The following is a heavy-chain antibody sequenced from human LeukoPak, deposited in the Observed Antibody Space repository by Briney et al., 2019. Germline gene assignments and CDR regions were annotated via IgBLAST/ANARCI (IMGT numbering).Heavy chain of an antibody. CDR2: IYSGGST. V-gene: IGHV3-53*01. CDR1: GFTVSSNY. CDR3: ARDVGDEGNY. J-gene: IGHJ4*02. Sequence: PGGSLRLSCAPSGFTVSSNYMSWVRQAPGKGLEWVSAIYSGGSTYYADSVKGRFTISRDNSKNTLYLQMSSLRTADTAVYYCARDVGDEGNYWGQGTLVTVSS. D-gene: IGHD3-16*01.